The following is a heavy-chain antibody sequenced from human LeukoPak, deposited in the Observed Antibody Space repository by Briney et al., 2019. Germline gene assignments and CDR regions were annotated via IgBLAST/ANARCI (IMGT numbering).Heavy chain of an antibody. D-gene: IGHD6-13*01. V-gene: IGHV4-38-2*02. Sequence: SETLSLTCTVSGYSISSGYYWGWIRQPPGKGLEWIGEINHSGSTNYNPSLKSRVTISVDTSKNQFSLKLSSVTAADTAVYYCARHSSSWYAGFYYYYYMDVWGKGTTVTISS. CDR3: ARHSSSWYAGFYYYYYMDV. J-gene: IGHJ6*03. CDR1: GYSISSGYY. CDR2: INHSGST.